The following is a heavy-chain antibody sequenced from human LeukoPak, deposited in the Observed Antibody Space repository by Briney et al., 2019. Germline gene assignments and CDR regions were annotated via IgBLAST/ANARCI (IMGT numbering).Heavy chain of an antibody. Sequence: GSSVKVSCKASGGTFSSYAFSWVRQAPGQGLEWMGGITPILGTSNYAQKFQGRVTITTDECTSTAYMELSSLRSEDTAVYYCARNIRIARGGSYLYFLYYFDYWGQGTLVTVSS. J-gene: IGHJ4*02. CDR3: ARNIRIARGGSYLYFLYYFDY. D-gene: IGHD1-26*01. CDR1: GGTFSSYA. CDR2: ITPILGTS. V-gene: IGHV1-69*05.